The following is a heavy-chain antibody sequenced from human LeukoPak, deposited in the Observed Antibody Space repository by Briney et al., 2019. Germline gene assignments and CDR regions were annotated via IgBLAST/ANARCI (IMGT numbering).Heavy chain of an antibody. D-gene: IGHD2-15*01. V-gene: IGHV5-51*01. Sequence: GESLKISCKGSGYSFTSYWIGWVRQMPGKGLEWMGIIYPGDSDTRYSPSFQGQVTISADKSISTAYLQWSSLKASDTAMYYCARGAVAATLYYYYYYMDVWGKGTTVTVSS. CDR3: ARGAVAATLYYYYYYMDV. J-gene: IGHJ6*03. CDR2: IYPGDSDT. CDR1: GYSFTSYW.